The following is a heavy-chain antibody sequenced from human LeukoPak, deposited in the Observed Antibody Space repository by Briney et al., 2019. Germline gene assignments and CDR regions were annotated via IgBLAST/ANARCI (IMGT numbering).Heavy chain of an antibody. V-gene: IGHV1-2*02. CDR1: GYTFTGYY. Sequence: GASVKVSCKASGYTFTGYYMHWVRQAPGQGREWMGWINPNSGGTNYAQKFQGRVTMTRDTSISTAYMELSRLRSDDTAVYYCAREDYDILTGRGGVDYWGQGTLVTVSS. J-gene: IGHJ4*02. CDR3: AREDYDILTGRGGVDY. D-gene: IGHD3-9*01. CDR2: INPNSGGT.